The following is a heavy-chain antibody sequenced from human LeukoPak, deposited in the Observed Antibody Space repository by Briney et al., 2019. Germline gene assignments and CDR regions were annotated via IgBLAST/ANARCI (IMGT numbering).Heavy chain of an antibody. V-gene: IGHV3-64*01. CDR2: ISKNGRNT. CDR3: AKSTRVIISSFDY. J-gene: IGHJ4*02. D-gene: IGHD3-3*01. CDR1: GFTLSSYS. Sequence: PGGSLRLSCAASGFTLSSYSMHWVRQAPGKGLEFVSAISKNGRNTYYGNSMKGRFTISRDISKNTLYLQMNSLRAEDTAVYYCAKSTRVIISSFDYWGQGTLVTVSS.